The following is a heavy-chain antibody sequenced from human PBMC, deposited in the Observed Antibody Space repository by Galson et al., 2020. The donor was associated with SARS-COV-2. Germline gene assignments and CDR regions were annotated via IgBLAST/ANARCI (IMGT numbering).Heavy chain of an antibody. Sequence: GESLKISCAASGFTFSSYAMSWVRQAPGKGLEWVSAISGSGGSTYYADSVKGRFTISRDNSKNTLYLQMNSLRAEDTAVYYCAKGTSPQEYYYDSSGYLPTAYFDYWGQGSLVTVSS. CDR3: AKGTSPQEYYYDSSGYLPTAYFDY. CDR2: ISGSGGST. J-gene: IGHJ4*02. CDR1: GFTFSSYA. D-gene: IGHD3-22*01. V-gene: IGHV3-23*01.